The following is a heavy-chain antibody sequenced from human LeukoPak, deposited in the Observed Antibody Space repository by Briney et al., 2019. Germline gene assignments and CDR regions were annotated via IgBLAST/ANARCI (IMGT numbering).Heavy chain of an antibody. CDR1: GYTFTGYY. CDR3: ASSITIFGVVPALFDY. Sequence: ASVKVSCKASGYTFTGYYMHWVRQAPGQGLAWMGWINPNSGGTNYAQKFQGRVTMTRDTSISTAYMELSRLRSDDTAVYYCASSITIFGVVPALFDYWGQGTLVTVSS. J-gene: IGHJ4*02. D-gene: IGHD3-3*01. V-gene: IGHV1-2*02. CDR2: INPNSGGT.